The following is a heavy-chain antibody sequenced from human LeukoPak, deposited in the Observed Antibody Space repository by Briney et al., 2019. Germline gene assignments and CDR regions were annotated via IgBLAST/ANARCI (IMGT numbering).Heavy chain of an antibody. CDR1: GFTFSSFW. Sequence: PGGSLRLSCAASGFTFSSFWMSWVRQAPGKGLEWVANIKQDGSERYYVDSVKGRFTISRDNAKNSLYLQMNSLRAEDTAVYYCARVSSGWYDFDYWGQGTLVTVSS. CDR2: IKQDGSER. D-gene: IGHD6-19*01. CDR3: ARVSSGWYDFDY. J-gene: IGHJ4*02. V-gene: IGHV3-7*03.